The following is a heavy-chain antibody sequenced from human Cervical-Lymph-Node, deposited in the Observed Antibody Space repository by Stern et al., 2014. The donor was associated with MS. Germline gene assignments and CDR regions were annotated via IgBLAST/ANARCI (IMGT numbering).Heavy chain of an antibody. CDR1: GFTVSSNY. CDR2: LYRGGTT. V-gene: IGHV3-53*01. D-gene: IGHD5-12*01. J-gene: IGHJ6*02. Sequence: EVQLVESGGGLIQPGGSLRLSCEASGFTVSSNYMSWVRQAPGKGLEWVSVLYRGGTTYYADSVKGRFTISRDNSKNTLYLQMNSLRAEDTAVYYCASVSGYDPNLQYYYGMDVWGQGTTVTVSS. CDR3: ASVSGYDPNLQYYYGMDV.